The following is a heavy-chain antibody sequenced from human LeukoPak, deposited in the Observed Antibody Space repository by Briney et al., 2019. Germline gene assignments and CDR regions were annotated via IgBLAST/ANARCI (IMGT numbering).Heavy chain of an antibody. Sequence: SETLPLTCTVSGGSISSYYWSWIRQPPGKGLEWIGYIYYSGSTNYNPSLKSRVTISVDTSKNQFSLKLSSVTAADTAVYYCARMLVGATGYYFDYWGQGTLVTVSS. CDR3: ARMLVGATGYYFDY. V-gene: IGHV4-59*01. CDR2: IYYSGST. D-gene: IGHD1-26*01. J-gene: IGHJ4*02. CDR1: GGSISSYY.